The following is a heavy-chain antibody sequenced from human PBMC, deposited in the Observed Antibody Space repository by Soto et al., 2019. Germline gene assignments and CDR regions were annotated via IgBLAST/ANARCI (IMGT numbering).Heavy chain of an antibody. CDR2: IYYSGGA. CDR1: DGSVSSSSYY. CDR3: ARDRVVYAMSWFDP. V-gene: IGHV4-61*01. D-gene: IGHD2-8*02. J-gene: IGHJ5*02. Sequence: PSETLSLTCTVSDGSVSSSSYYWSWIRQPPGKGLEWIGYIYYSGGANYNPSLKSRVTISVDTSKNQFSLQLSSVTAADTAVYYCARDRVVYAMSWFDPWGPGTLVTVFS.